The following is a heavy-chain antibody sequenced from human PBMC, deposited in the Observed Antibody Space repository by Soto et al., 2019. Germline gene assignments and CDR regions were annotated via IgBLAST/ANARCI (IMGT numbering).Heavy chain of an antibody. V-gene: IGHV1-69*01. J-gene: IGHJ4*02. D-gene: IGHD2-15*01. CDR3: ARESRYCSGGSCYFLPGIDY. Sequence: QVQLVQSGAEVKKPGSSVKVSCKASGGTFSSYDISWVRQAPGQGLESMGGIIPIFGTANYAQKFQGRVTITADESTSTAYMELSSLRSEDTAVYYCARESRYCSGGSCYFLPGIDYWGQGTLVTVSS. CDR1: GGTFSSYD. CDR2: IIPIFGTA.